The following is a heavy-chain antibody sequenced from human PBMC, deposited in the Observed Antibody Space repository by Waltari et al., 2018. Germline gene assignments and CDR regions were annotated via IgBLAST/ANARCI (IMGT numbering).Heavy chain of an antibody. CDR3: ARGSSIAVAGIGY. Sequence: QLQLQESGPGLVKPSETLSLTCTVPGGPIRSSSSYWGWIRQPPGKGLEWIGSIYYSGSTYYNPSLKSRVTISVDTSKNQFSLKLSSVTAADTAVYYCARGSSIAVAGIGYWGQGTLVTVSS. V-gene: IGHV4-39*07. CDR1: GGPIRSSSSY. D-gene: IGHD6-19*01. J-gene: IGHJ4*02. CDR2: IYYSGST.